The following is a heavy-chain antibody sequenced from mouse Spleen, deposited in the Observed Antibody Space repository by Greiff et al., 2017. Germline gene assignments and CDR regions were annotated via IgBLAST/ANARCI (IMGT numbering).Heavy chain of an antibody. Sequence: EVMLVESGGGLVKPGGSLKLSCAASGFTFSSYTMSWVRQTPAKRLEWVATISSGGGNTYYPDSVKGRFTISRDNARNTLYLQMSSLRSEDTAMYYCARLGEGYFDYWGQGTTLTVSS. CDR2: ISSGGGNT. CDR3: ARLGEGYFDY. J-gene: IGHJ2*01. V-gene: IGHV5-9*01. CDR1: GFTFSSYT.